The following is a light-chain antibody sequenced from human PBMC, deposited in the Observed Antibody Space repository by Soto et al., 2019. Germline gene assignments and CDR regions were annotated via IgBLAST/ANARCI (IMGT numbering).Light chain of an antibody. V-gene: IGKV3-11*01. Sequence: EIMLTQSPATLSLSLGERATLSCRARQGVSSYLAWYQQKPGQAPRLLIYDASNRATGIPARFSGSGSGTDFTLTISSLEPEDFAVYYCQQCGNWPLTFGGGTKVEIK. CDR2: DAS. CDR3: QQCGNWPLT. CDR1: QGVSSY. J-gene: IGKJ4*01.